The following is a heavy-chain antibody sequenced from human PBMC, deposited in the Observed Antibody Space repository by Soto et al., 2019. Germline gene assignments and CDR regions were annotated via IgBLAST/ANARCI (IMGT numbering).Heavy chain of an antibody. V-gene: IGHV4-39*01. CDR2: IYYSGST. D-gene: IGHD2-15*01. CDR3: ARRRAPYCSGSSCSRNWFDP. J-gene: IGHJ5*02. Sequence: QLQLQESGPGLVKPSETLSLTCTVSGGSISSSSYYWGWIRQPPGKGLEWIGSIYYSGSTYYNPSLKSRVTISVDTSKNQFSLKLSSVTAADTAVYYCARRRAPYCSGSSCSRNWFDPWGQGTLVTVSS. CDR1: GGSISSSSYY.